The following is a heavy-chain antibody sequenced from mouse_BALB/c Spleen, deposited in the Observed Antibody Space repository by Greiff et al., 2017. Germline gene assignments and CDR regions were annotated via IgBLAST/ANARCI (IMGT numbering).Heavy chain of an antibody. CDR1: GFTFSSYT. V-gene: IGHV5-6-4*01. CDR3: TRGGGNSWFAY. CDR2: ISSGGSYT. Sequence: EVMLVESGGGLVKPGGSLKLSCAASGFTFSSYTMSWVRQTPEKRLEWVATISSGGSYTYYPDSVKGRFTISRDNAKNTLYLQMSSLKSEDTAMYYCTRGGGNSWFAYWGQGTLVTVSA. D-gene: IGHD2-1*01. J-gene: IGHJ3*01.